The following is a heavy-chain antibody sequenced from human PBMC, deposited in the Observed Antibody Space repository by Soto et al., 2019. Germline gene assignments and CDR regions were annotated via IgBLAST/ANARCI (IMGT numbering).Heavy chain of an antibody. CDR3: AREFSSGWYRYGMDV. CDR2: IWYDGSNK. J-gene: IGHJ6*02. Sequence: QVQLVESGGGVVQPGRSLRLSCAASGFTFSSYGMHWFRQAPGKGLEWVAVIWYDGSNKYYADSVKGRFTISRDNSKNTLYLQMNSLRAEDRAVYYCAREFSSGWYRYGMDVWGQGTTVTVSS. V-gene: IGHV3-33*01. CDR1: GFTFSSYG. D-gene: IGHD6-19*01.